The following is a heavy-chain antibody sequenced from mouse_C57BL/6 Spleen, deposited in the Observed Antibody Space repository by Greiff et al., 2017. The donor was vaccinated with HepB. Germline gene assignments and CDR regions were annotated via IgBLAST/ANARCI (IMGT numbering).Heavy chain of an antibody. V-gene: IGHV5-12*01. CDR3: ARPGDYDYDEPVFAY. Sequence: EVKLVESGGGLVQPGGSLKLSCAASGFTFSDYYMYWVRQTPEKRLEWVAYISNGGGSTYYPDTVKGRFTISRDNAKNTLYLQMSRLKSEDTAMYYRARPGDYDYDEPVFAYWGQGTLVTVSA. CDR1: GFTFSDYY. D-gene: IGHD2-4*01. J-gene: IGHJ3*01. CDR2: ISNGGGST.